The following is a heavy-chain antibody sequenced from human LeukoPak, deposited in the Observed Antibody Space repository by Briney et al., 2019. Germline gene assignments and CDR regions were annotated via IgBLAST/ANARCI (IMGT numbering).Heavy chain of an antibody. CDR3: AKRPPAHDFWSGYFGVDY. Sequence: GGSLRLSCAASGFSVNSYYMSWVRQAPGRGLEWVSALSSDYNTHYADSVNGRFTISRDNAKNSVYLQMNSLRAEDTAVYYCAKRPPAHDFWSGYFGVDYWGQGTLVTVSS. D-gene: IGHD3-3*01. CDR1: GFSVNSYY. CDR2: LSSDYNT. V-gene: IGHV3-53*01. J-gene: IGHJ4*02.